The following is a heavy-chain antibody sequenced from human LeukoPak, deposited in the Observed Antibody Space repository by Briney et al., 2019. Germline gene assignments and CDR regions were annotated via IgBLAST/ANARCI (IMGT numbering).Heavy chain of an antibody. Sequence: PGGSLRLSCAASGFTFSSYAMHWVRQAPGKGLEWVAVISYDGSNKYYADSVKGRFTISRDNSKNTLYLQMNSLRAEDTAVYYCAREATVTTYRGVGLYFDYWGQGTLVTVSS. CDR2: ISYDGSNK. D-gene: IGHD4-17*01. CDR1: GFTFSSYA. J-gene: IGHJ4*02. V-gene: IGHV3-30-3*01. CDR3: AREATVTTYRGVGLYFDY.